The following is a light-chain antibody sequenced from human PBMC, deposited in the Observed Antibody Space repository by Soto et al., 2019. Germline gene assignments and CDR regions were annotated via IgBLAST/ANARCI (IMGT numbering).Light chain of an antibody. J-gene: IGKJ1*01. CDR3: QRYGSSLT. Sequence: ENLLTQSPGTLSVSPGEGVTLSCRASQSVSSNYLAWYQQKPGQAPRLLIYGASTRAIGIPDRFSGSGSGTNFTLTISRLEPEDFAVYYCQRYGSSLTFGQGTKVEI. V-gene: IGKV3-20*01. CDR1: QSVSSNY. CDR2: GAS.